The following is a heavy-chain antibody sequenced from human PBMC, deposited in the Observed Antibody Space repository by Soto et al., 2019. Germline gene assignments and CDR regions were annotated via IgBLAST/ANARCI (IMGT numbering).Heavy chain of an antibody. CDR1: GYSFTSYW. CDR3: ARQHVYGFSGMDV. CDR2: IYPGDSDT. J-gene: IGHJ6*02. D-gene: IGHD2-8*01. Sequence: SLKISCKGSGYSFTSYWMGWVRHMPGKGLEWMGIIYPGDSDTRYSPSFQGQVTISADKSISTAYLQWSSLKASDTAMYYCARQHVYGFSGMDVWGQGTTVTVSS. V-gene: IGHV5-51*01.